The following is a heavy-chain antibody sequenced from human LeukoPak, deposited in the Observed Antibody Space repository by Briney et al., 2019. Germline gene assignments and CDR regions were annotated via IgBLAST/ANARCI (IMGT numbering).Heavy chain of an antibody. D-gene: IGHD5-18*01. CDR1: GFTFSSYA. V-gene: IGHV3-64*01. Sequence: GGSLRLSCAASGFTFSSYAMHWVRQAPGKGLEYVSAISSNGGSTYYANSVKGRFTISRDNSKNTLYLQMGSLRAEDMAVYYCARDRRGYSYGLFLDYFDYWGRGTLVTVSS. CDR2: ISSNGGST. J-gene: IGHJ4*02. CDR3: ARDRRGYSYGLFLDYFDY.